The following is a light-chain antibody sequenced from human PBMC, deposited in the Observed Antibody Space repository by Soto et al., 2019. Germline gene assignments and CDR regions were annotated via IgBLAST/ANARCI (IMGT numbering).Light chain of an antibody. J-gene: IGLJ2*01. Sequence: QSVLTQWPSASASLGASVKLTCTLGSGHSNYAIAWHQQQPEKGPRYLMKLNSDGSHSKGDGIPDRFSGSSSGAERYLTISSLQSEDGADYYCQTWGTGSVVFGGGTKVTVL. V-gene: IGLV4-69*01. CDR3: QTWGTGSVV. CDR1: SGHSNYA. CDR2: LNSDGSH.